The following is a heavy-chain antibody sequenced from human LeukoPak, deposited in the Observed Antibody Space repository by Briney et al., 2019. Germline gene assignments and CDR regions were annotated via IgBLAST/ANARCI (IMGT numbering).Heavy chain of an antibody. D-gene: IGHD2-15*01. V-gene: IGHV1-2*02. J-gene: IGHJ4*02. CDR2: INPNGGGT. CDR1: GYTFTGYY. Sequence: ASVKVSCKASGYTFTGYYMHWVRQAPGQGLEWMGWINPNGGGTNYAQKFQGRVTMTRDTSISTAYMELSRLRSDDTAVYYCASGSCSGGSCYIFDYWGQGTLVTVSS. CDR3: ASGSCSGGSCYIFDY.